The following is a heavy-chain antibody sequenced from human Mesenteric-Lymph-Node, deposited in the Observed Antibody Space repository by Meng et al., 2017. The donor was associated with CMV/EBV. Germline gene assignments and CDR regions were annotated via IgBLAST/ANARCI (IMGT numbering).Heavy chain of an antibody. Sequence: EGSLRLSCAASGFTVSNNYMSWVRQAPGQGLEWVALIYDVGTTYYADSVKGRFTISKDNYKNTLYLQMNSLRVEDTAVYYCVKEGIVGFIFFDSWGQGTPVTVSS. CDR2: IYDVGTT. D-gene: IGHD1-26*01. CDR3: VKEGIVGFIFFDS. V-gene: IGHV3-53*01. CDR1: GFTVSNNY. J-gene: IGHJ4*02.